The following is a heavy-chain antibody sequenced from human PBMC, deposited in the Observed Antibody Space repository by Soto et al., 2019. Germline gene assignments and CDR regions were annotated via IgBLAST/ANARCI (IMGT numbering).Heavy chain of an antibody. D-gene: IGHD2-21*01. V-gene: IGHV3-23*01. Sequence: EMQLLESGGGSAQSGGSLRLSCAASGFAFDRHAINWVRQAPGKGLEWVSSVSADGGRTYYAVSVKGRFTISRDNSKNTVFLHMDTLSAEDSAVYFCLRDRTGDFVWFFDVWGRGALVTVSS. CDR3: LRDRTGDFVWFFDV. CDR2: VSADGGRT. J-gene: IGHJ2*01. CDR1: GFAFDRHA.